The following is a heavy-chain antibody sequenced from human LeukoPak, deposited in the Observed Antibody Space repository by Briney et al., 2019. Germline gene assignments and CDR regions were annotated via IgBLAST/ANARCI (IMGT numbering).Heavy chain of an antibody. CDR3: ARLRTLLGLYFDY. CDR2: IYYSGST. CDR1: GGSISSGGYY. J-gene: IGHJ4*02. V-gene: IGHV4-31*03. Sequence: SETLSLTCTVSGGSISSGGYYWSWIRQHPGKGLEWIGYIYYSGSTYCNPSLKSRVTISVDTSKNQFSLKLSSVTAADTAVYYCARLRTLLGLYFDYWGQGTLVTVSS. D-gene: IGHD1-26*01.